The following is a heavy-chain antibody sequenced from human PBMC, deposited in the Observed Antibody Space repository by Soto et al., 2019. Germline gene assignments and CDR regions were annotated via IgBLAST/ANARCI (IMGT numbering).Heavy chain of an antibody. CDR1: GFTFSSYA. CDR3: ARGEWLPSYYYYGMDV. J-gene: IGHJ6*02. CDR2: ISYDGSNK. D-gene: IGHD3-3*01. V-gene: IGHV3-30-3*01. Sequence: QVQLVESGGGVVQPGRSLRLSCAASGFTFSSYAMHWVRQAPGKGLEWVAVISYDGSNKYYADSVKGRFTISRDNSKNTLYLQMNSLRAEDTAVDYCARGEWLPSYYYYGMDVWGQGTTVTVSS.